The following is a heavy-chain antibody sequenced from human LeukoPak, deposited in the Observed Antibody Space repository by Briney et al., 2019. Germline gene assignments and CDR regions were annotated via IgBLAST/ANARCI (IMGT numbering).Heavy chain of an antibody. CDR3: HYYDSQGFGY. Sequence: GASVKVSCKASGYTFTGYYMHWVRQAPGQGLEWMGWINPNSGGTNYAQKFQGRVSMTRDTSISTAYMEVSRLRSDDTAVYYCHYYDSQGFGYWGQGSLVTVSS. CDR2: INPNSGGT. D-gene: IGHD3-22*01. J-gene: IGHJ4*02. CDR1: GYTFTGYY. V-gene: IGHV1-2*02.